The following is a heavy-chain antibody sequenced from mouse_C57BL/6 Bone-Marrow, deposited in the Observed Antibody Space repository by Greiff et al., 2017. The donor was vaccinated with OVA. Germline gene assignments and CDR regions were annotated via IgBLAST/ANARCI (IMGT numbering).Heavy chain of an antibody. J-gene: IGHJ4*01. Sequence: QVQLQQSGAELVRPGASVPLSCKASGYTFTDYEMHWVKQTPVHGLEWIGAIDPETGGTAYNQKFKGKAILTADKSSSTAYMELRSLTSEDSAVYYCTRGYSNYYAMDYGGQGTAVTVSS. V-gene: IGHV1-15*01. D-gene: IGHD2-5*01. CDR2: IDPETGGT. CDR1: GYTFTDYE. CDR3: TRGYSNYYAMDY.